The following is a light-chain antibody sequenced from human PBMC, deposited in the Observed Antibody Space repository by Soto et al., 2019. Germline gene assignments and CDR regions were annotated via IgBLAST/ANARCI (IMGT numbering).Light chain of an antibody. J-gene: IGKJ4*01. CDR1: QDISNK. Sequence: DTQMTQSPSSLSAFVGDRVTITCQASQDISNKLSWFQQRPGTAPKLLIFDASVLETGVPSRFSASGSGTIFTLTITNLQAEDFATYYCQQYHDLPPLTFGGGTRVDIK. V-gene: IGKV1-33*01. CDR2: DAS. CDR3: QQYHDLPPLT.